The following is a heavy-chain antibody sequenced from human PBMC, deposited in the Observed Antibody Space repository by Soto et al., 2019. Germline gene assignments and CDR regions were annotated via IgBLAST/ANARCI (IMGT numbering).Heavy chain of an antibody. V-gene: IGHV1-58*01. CDR1: GFTFTSSA. Sequence: QMQLVQSGPEVKKPGTSVKVSCKASGFTFTSSAVQWVRQARGQRLEWIGWIVVGSGNTNYAQKFQDRVTITTDMSTSTPYMERSRLLSEDTAVYYCAAAGKDYWGQGTLVTVSS. CDR3: AAAGKDY. D-gene: IGHD1-26*01. J-gene: IGHJ4*02. CDR2: IVVGSGNT.